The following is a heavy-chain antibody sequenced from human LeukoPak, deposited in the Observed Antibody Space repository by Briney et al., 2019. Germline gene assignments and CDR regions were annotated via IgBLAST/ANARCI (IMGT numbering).Heavy chain of an antibody. Sequence: SVKVSCKASGYTFTSYGISWVRQAPGQGLEWMGRIIPILGIANYAQKFQGRVTITADKSTSTAYMELSSLRSEDTAVYYCARETSGQWPFDYWGQGTLVTVSS. D-gene: IGHD6-19*01. V-gene: IGHV1-69*04. CDR2: IIPILGIA. CDR1: GYTFTSYG. J-gene: IGHJ4*02. CDR3: ARETSGQWPFDY.